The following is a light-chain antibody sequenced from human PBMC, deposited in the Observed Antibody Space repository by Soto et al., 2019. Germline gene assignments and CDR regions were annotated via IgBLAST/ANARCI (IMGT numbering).Light chain of an antibody. Sequence: EVVLTKSPGTLSLSPGEGATLSCRSSQDVGTNYLAWYQQKPGQAPRLLIFGASSRASGVPGRFSGSGSGADFTLTSSILEAGESAVYYWQQFINSPDMFIFGLGTKLGI. V-gene: IGKV3-20*01. CDR3: QQFINSPDMFI. J-gene: IGKJ2*01. CDR1: QDVGTNY. CDR2: GAS.